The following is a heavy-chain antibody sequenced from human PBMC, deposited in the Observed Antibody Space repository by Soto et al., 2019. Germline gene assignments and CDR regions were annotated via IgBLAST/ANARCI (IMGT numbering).Heavy chain of an antibody. CDR2: ISYDGSEK. D-gene: IGHD2-15*01. V-gene: IGHV3-30*18. CDR1: GFTFSSYG. Sequence: QVQLVGSGGGGVQPGRSLRLSCAASGFTFSSYGMLWVRQAPGKRLEWVAVISYDGSEKDYADSVKGRFTISRDKSNNVQYLHMDSQCGEVAAVYYWAKGVVVDTPYFQHWGQGTPVTVSS. J-gene: IGHJ1*01. CDR3: AKGVVVDTPYFQH.